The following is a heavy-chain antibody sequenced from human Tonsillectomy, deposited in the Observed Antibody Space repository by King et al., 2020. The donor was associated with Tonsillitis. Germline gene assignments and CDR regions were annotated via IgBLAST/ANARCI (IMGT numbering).Heavy chain of an antibody. CDR2: IYYSGST. CDR3: ARDLGPTFGGVIGNFDY. D-gene: IGHD3-16*02. CDR1: GGSISSGGYY. V-gene: IGHV4-31*03. J-gene: IGHJ4*02. Sequence: PLQESGPGLVKPSQTLSLTCTVSGGSISSGGYYWSWIRQHPGKGLEWIGYIYYSGSTYYNPSLKSRVTISVDTSKNQFSLKLSSVTAADTAVYYCARDLGPTFGGVIGNFDYWGQGTLVTVSS.